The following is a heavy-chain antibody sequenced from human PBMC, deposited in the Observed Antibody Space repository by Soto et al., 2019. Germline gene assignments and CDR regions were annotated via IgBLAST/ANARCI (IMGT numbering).Heavy chain of an antibody. CDR1: GGTFSSYA. V-gene: IGHV1-69*13. CDR3: ARDTYDSSGYYYSLDY. D-gene: IGHD3-22*01. J-gene: IGHJ4*02. CDR2: IIPIFGTA. Sequence: SVKVSCKASGGTFSSYAISWVRQAPGQGLEWMGGIIPIFGTANYAQKFQVRVTITADESTSTAYMELSSLRSEDTAVYYCARDTYDSSGYYYSLDYWGQGTLVTVSS.